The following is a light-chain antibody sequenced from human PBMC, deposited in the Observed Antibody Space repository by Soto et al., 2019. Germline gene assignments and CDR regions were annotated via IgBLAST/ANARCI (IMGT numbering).Light chain of an antibody. V-gene: IGLV2-23*01. CDR2: EGS. CDR3: CSYAGSSTLEV. Sequence: QSALTQPASVSGSPGQSITISCTGTSSDVGGYNYVSWYQQHPGKAPKVMIYEGSKRPSGVSNRFSGSKSGNTASLTISGLQAEDEADYYCCSYAGSSTLEVFGGGTKLTVL. CDR1: SSDVGGYNY. J-gene: IGLJ3*02.